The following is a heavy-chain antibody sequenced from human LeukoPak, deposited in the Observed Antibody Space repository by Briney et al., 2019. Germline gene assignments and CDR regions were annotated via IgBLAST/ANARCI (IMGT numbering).Heavy chain of an antibody. J-gene: IGHJ4*02. Sequence: SVKVSCKASGGTFSSYAISWVRQAPGQGLEWMGGIIPIFGTANYAQKFQGRVTITADKSTSTAYMELSSLRSEDTAVYYVARGGFLMYSYGYDYWGQGTLVTVSS. CDR3: ARGGFLMYSYGYDY. CDR2: IIPIFGTA. V-gene: IGHV1-69*06. D-gene: IGHD5-18*01. CDR1: GGTFSSYA.